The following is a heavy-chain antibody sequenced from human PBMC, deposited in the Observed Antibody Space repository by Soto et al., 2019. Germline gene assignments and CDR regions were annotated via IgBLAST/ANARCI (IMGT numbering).Heavy chain of an antibody. CDR1: GYTFTSFG. CDR2: ISAHNGNT. D-gene: IGHD2-2*01. CDR3: ARDPPPYCSSTSCYAFVPYY. V-gene: IGHV1-18*01. J-gene: IGHJ4*02. Sequence: ASVKVSCKASGYTFTSFGVSWVRQAPGQGLEWMGWISAHNGNTNYAQKLQGRVTMNTDTSTSTAYMELRSLRSDDTAVYYCARDPPPYCSSTSCYAFVPYYWGQGTLVTVSS.